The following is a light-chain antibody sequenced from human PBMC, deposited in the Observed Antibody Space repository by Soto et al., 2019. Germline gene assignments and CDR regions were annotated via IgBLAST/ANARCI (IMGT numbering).Light chain of an antibody. V-gene: IGLV8-61*01. J-gene: IGLJ3*02. CDR1: SGSVSTSHY. CDR2: NTN. CDR3: VLYMGSGVGV. Sequence: QTVVTQESSFSVSPGRTVTLTCGLSSGSVSTSHYPSWCQQTPGQAPRTLIYNTNTRSSGVPDRFSGSIVGNKAALTITGAQADDESDYYCVLYMGSGVGVFGGGTKVTVL.